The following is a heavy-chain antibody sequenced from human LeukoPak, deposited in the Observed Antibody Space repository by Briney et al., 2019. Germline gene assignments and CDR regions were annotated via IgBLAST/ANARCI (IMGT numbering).Heavy chain of an antibody. Sequence: GGSLRLSCAASGFTFSSYWMSWVRQAPGKGREWVANIKEDGSERHYVDSIKGRFAISRDNAKNSLFLQMSSLRDEDTAVYYCARDCISSVWGSYAIALYYYYYYMDVWGKGTTVTVSS. J-gene: IGHJ6*03. V-gene: IGHV3-7*01. CDR2: IKEDGSER. CDR1: GFTFSSYW. CDR3: ARDCISSVWGSYAIALYYYYYYMDV. D-gene: IGHD3-16*01.